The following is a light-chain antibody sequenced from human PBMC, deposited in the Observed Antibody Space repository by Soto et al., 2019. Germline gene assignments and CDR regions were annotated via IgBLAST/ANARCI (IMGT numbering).Light chain of an antibody. CDR3: QQSYSTPKT. Sequence: DIQMTQSPSSLSASVGDRVTITCRASQSISSYLNWYQQKRGKAPKLLIYAASSLQSGVPSRFSGSGSGTDFTLTIIRLQPEDFATYYCQQSYSTPKTVGRGTKVEIK. J-gene: IGKJ1*01. CDR2: AAS. CDR1: QSISSY. V-gene: IGKV1-39*01.